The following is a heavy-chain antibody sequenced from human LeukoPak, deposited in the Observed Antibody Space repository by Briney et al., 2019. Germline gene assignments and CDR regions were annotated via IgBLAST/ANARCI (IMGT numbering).Heavy chain of an antibody. D-gene: IGHD6-19*01. CDR3: ARRDNSGWYSLDY. CDR1: GFTFSNYP. V-gene: IGHV3-23*01. CDR2: ISHDATGT. J-gene: IGHJ4*02. Sequence: GGSLRLSCAASGFTFSNYPMSWVRQAPGKGLEWVASISHDATGTYYADSVKGRFTISRDKSKYTLYLQMNSLRAEDTALYYCARRDNSGWYSLDYWGQGTLVTVSS.